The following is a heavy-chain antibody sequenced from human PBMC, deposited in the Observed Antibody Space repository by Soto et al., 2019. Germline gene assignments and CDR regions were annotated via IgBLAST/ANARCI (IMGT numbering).Heavy chain of an antibody. Sequence: GASVKVSCKASGYTFTSYGISWVRQAPGQGLEWMGWISAYNGNTNYAQKLQGRVTMTTDTSTSTAYMELRSLRSDDTAVYYCARDLVVAAIKYYYYGMDVWGQGTTVTVS. D-gene: IGHD2-15*01. CDR3: ARDLVVAAIKYYYYGMDV. CDR2: ISAYNGNT. CDR1: GYTFTSYG. J-gene: IGHJ6*02. V-gene: IGHV1-18*01.